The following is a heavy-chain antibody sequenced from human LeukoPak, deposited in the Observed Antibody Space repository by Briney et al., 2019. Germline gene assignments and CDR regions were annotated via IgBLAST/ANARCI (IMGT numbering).Heavy chain of an antibody. Sequence: ASVKVSCKASGNSFTSDYMHWVRQAPGQGLEWMGRIIPSGDTTHYAQKLQGRVSITRDTSASTVYMVLSSLTSEDTAVYYCARDGSKWNFDYWGQGTLVTVSS. CDR1: GNSFTSDY. V-gene: IGHV1-46*04. CDR2: IIPSGDTT. D-gene: IGHD6-13*01. J-gene: IGHJ4*02. CDR3: ARDGSKWNFDY.